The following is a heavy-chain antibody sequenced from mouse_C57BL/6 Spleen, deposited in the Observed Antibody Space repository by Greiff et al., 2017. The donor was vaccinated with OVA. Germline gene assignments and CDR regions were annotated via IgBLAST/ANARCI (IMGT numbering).Heavy chain of an antibody. CDR2: IYPRSGNT. Sequence: QVQLQQSGAELARPGASVKLSCKASGYTFTSYGISWVKQRTGQGLEWIGEIYPRSGNTYYNEKFKGKATLTADKSSSTAYMELRRLTSEDSAVYFCARIGDYGSSYGYFDVWGTGTTVTVSS. J-gene: IGHJ1*03. V-gene: IGHV1-81*01. CDR3: ARIGDYGSSYGYFDV. D-gene: IGHD1-1*01. CDR1: GYTFTSYG.